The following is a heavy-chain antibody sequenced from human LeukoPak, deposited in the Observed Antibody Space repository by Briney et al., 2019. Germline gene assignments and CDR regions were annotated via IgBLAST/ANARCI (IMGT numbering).Heavy chain of an antibody. CDR3: AREYGSGTYFDY. Sequence: LSLTCAVYGGSFSGYYWSWIRQPPGKGLEWVSHISSSGSIKYYADSVKGRFTISRDNAKNSLYLQMNSLRAEDTAVYYCAREYGSGTYFDYWGQGTLVTVSS. CDR1: GGSFSGYY. V-gene: IGHV3-11*01. CDR2: ISSSGSIK. D-gene: IGHD3-10*01. J-gene: IGHJ4*02.